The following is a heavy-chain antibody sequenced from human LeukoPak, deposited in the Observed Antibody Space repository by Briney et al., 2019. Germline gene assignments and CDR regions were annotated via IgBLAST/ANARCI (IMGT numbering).Heavy chain of an antibody. V-gene: IGHV1-8*01. CDR1: GYTFTSYD. CDR3: AKDDYYDSSGYYYGRGSGAFDI. J-gene: IGHJ3*02. CDR2: MNPNSGNT. Sequence: RASVKVSCKASGYTFTSYDINWVRQATGQGLEWMGWMNPNSGNTGYAQKFQGRVTMTRNTSISTAYMELSSLRSEDTAVYYCAKDDYYDSSGYYYGRGSGAFDIWGQGTMVTVSS. D-gene: IGHD3-22*01.